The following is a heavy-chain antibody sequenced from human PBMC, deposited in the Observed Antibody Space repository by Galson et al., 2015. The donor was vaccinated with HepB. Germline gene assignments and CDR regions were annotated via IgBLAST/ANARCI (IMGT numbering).Heavy chain of an antibody. D-gene: IGHD1-26*01. CDR2: ISGSGDRT. CDR3: AKDRELQWDWGFRGDFDL. Sequence: SLRLSCAASGFTFTSYAMSWVRQAPGKGLEWVSSISGSGDRTYYADSVKGRFSISRGNSNNRLYLQMNSLRAEDTAVYYCAKDRELQWDWGFRGDFDLWGRGAQVFVSS. J-gene: IGHJ2*01. V-gene: IGHV3-23*01. CDR1: GFTFTSYA.